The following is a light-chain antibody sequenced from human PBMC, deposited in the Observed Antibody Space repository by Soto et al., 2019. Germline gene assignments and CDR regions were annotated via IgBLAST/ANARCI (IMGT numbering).Light chain of an antibody. CDR2: AAS. J-gene: IGKJ3*01. V-gene: IGKV1-27*01. CDR1: QGIRNF. Sequence: DIQMTQSPTSLSASVGDRVTITCRASQGIRNFVAWYQQKPGKAPKLLIYAASTLRSGVPSRFSGSGSGTDFTLTINGLQPEDVATYSCQKYSSVPVFGPGTKVEIK. CDR3: QKYSSVPV.